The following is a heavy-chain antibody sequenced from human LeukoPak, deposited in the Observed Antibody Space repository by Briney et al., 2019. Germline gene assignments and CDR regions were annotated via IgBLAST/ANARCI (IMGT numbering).Heavy chain of an antibody. CDR3: ATAHGTGTRDFDY. D-gene: IGHD1-1*01. CDR2: FDPEDGET. J-gene: IGHJ4*02. CDR1: GYTLTELS. V-gene: IGHV1-24*01. Sequence: ASVTVSCKVSGYTLTELSMHWVRQAPGKGLEWMGGFDPEDGETIYAQKFQGRVTMTEDTSTDTAYMELSSLGSEDTAVYYCATAHGTGTRDFDYWGQGTLVTVSS.